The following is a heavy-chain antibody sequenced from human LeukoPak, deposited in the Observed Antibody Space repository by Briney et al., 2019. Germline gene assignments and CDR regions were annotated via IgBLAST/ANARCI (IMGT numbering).Heavy chain of an antibody. D-gene: IGHD3-16*01. CDR2: ISSTSSSI. Sequence: GGSLGLSCAASGFTFSSYEMNWVRQAPGKGLEWISYISSTSSSIYYADSVKGRFTISRDNAKNSVHLQMNSLRAEDTATYYCVSAYGGLLDYWGQGTLVTVSS. CDR3: VSAYGGLLDY. CDR1: GFTFSSYE. V-gene: IGHV3-48*03. J-gene: IGHJ4*02.